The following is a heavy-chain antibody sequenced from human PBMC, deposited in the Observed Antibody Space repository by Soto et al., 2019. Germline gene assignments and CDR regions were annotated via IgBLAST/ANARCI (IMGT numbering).Heavy chain of an antibody. V-gene: IGHV3-23*01. CDR1: VFTFSSYA. CDR2: ISGSGGST. Sequence: GGSLRLSCASSVFTFSSYAMSWVRHAPGKGLEWVSAISGSGGSTYYADSVKGRFTISRDNSKNTLYLQMNSLRAEDTAVYYFAKVRNDPVFEYWGQGTLVNVSS. CDR3: AKVRNDPVFEY. J-gene: IGHJ4*02. D-gene: IGHD4-17*01.